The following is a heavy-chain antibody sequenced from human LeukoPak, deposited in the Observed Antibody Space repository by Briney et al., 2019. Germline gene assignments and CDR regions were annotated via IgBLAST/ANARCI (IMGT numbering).Heavy chain of an antibody. CDR2: IDWDDDK. Sequence: SGPTLVNPTQTLTLTCTFSGFSLSTSGMRVSWIRQPPGKALEWLARIDWDDDKFYSTSLKTRLTISKDTSKNQVVLTMTNMDPVDTATYYCARNPYYYGSEGLDYRGQGTLVTVSS. CDR1: GFSLSTSGMR. V-gene: IGHV2-70*04. CDR3: ARNPYYYGSEGLDY. D-gene: IGHD3-10*01. J-gene: IGHJ4*02.